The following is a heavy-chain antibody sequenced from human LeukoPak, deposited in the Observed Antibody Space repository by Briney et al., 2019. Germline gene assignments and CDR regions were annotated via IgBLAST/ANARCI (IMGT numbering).Heavy chain of an antibody. CDR2: VRYDGSEK. J-gene: IGHJ6*03. CDR1: GFTFSTYG. Sequence: PGGSLRLSCAASGFTFSTYGMHWVRQAPGKGLEWVAFVRYDGSEKYYVDSVKGRFTISRDNSRNTLYLQMNSLRAEDTAVYYCAKGAGYGDLGYFYYMGVWGKGTTVTVSS. D-gene: IGHD4-17*01. V-gene: IGHV3-30*02. CDR3: AKGAGYGDLGYFYYMGV.